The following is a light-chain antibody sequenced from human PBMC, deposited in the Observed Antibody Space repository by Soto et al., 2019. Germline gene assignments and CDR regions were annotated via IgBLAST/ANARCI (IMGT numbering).Light chain of an antibody. CDR3: QPRSNWPRT. CDR2: DAS. V-gene: IGKV3-11*01. CDR1: QSVDNY. Sequence: EIVLTQSPATLSLSPGEGATLSCRASQSVDNYLTWYQQKPGQAPRLLIYDASNRATGIPARFSGSGSGTDFTLTISSLEPEDFAVYYCQPRSNWPRTFGQGTKLEIK. J-gene: IGKJ2*01.